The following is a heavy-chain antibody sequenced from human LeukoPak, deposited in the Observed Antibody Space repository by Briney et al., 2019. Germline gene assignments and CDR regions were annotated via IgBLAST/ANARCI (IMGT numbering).Heavy chain of an antibody. D-gene: IGHD2-21*01. J-gene: IGHJ4*02. V-gene: IGHV1-69*13. CDR3: TKSLSILWWFDY. CDR1: GGTFSSYA. CDR2: IIPIFGTA. Sequence: ASVKVSCKASGGTFSSYAISRVRQAPGQGLEWMVGIIPIFGTANYAQKFQGRVTITADESTSTAYMELSSLRSEDTAVYYCTKSLSILWWFDYWGQGTLVTVSS.